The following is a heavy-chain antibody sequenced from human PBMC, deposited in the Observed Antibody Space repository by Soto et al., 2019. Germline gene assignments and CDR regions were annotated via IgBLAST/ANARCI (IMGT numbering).Heavy chain of an antibody. J-gene: IGHJ4*02. V-gene: IGHV3-7*03. Sequence: GSLRISCVASGFTFITSFMGWVPQAPGKGLEWVANINQDGGGTYYVDSVEGRFTISRDNAKDSLYLQMNSLRGEDTAVYYCARYFRGSGRYFFDYWGQGTLVTVSS. CDR2: INQDGGGT. D-gene: IGHD6-19*01. CDR1: GFTFITSF. CDR3: ARYFRGSGRYFFDY.